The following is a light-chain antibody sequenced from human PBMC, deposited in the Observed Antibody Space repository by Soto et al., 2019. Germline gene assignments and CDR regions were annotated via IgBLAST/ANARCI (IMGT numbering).Light chain of an antibody. V-gene: IGLV2-14*03. CDR2: DVS. Sequence: VLTQPASVSGSPGQSITISCTGTSSDVGGYNYVSWYQHHPGKAPKLLIYDVSIRPSGVSNRFSGSKSGNTASLTISGVQTEDEADYYCDSYTSSTTLYVFGTGTRSPS. J-gene: IGLJ1*01. CDR1: SSDVGGYNY. CDR3: DSYTSSTTLYV.